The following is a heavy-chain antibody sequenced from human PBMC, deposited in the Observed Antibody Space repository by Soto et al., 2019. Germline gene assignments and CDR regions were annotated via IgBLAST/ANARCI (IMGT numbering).Heavy chain of an antibody. J-gene: IGHJ5*02. CDR1: GFSLSASGAS. Sequence: SGPTLVNPTQTLRLTCAFSGFSLSASGASVGWIRQPPGKALEWLAHIYWNDDKRYSPSLRSRLTISKDTSKNQVVLTFTNMDPADTDTYYCVHRLDVPGLAFDPWGQGTLVTVS. CDR3: VHRLDVPGLAFDP. CDR2: IYWNDDK. V-gene: IGHV2-5*01. D-gene: IGHD3-10*02.